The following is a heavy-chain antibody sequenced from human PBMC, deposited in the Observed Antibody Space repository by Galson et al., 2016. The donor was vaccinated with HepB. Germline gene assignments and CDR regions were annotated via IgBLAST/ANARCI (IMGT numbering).Heavy chain of an antibody. CDR3: ARDWPYDSSLYDYYGMDV. Sequence: SLRLSCAASGFTFSSYSMNWVRQAPGKGLEWVSYISSSSSTIYYADSVKGRFTISRDNAKNSLYLQMNSLRDEDTAVYYCARDWPYDSSLYDYYGMDVWGRGTTVTVSS. CDR2: ISSSSSTI. D-gene: IGHD3-22*01. V-gene: IGHV3-48*02. CDR1: GFTFSSYS. J-gene: IGHJ6*02.